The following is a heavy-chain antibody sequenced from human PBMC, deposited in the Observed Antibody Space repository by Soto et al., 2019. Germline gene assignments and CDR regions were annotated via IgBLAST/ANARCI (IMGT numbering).Heavy chain of an antibody. V-gene: IGHV4-59*08. Sequence: SETLSRTCTVSGGSISSYYWSWIRQPPGKGLEWIGYIYYSGSTNYNPSLKSRVTISVDTSKNQFSLKLSSVTAADTAVYYCARHNVDTAMAPSYFDYWGQGTLVTVSS. CDR2: IYYSGST. D-gene: IGHD5-18*01. J-gene: IGHJ4*02. CDR3: ARHNVDTAMAPSYFDY. CDR1: GGSISSYY.